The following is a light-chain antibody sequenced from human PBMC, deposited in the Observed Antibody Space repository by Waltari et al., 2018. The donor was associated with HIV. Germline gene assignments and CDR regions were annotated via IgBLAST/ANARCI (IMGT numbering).Light chain of an antibody. J-gene: IGLJ3*02. CDR1: ISNLGPNHD. Sequence: QSILTQPPSLSGAPGQRVTISCTGTISNLGPNHDVHWYQHVPGTAPRLLIHGDTNRPSGVPDRFSGSRSGTSASLTITGLRAEDEADYYCHSYDSSLSGWVFGGRTKLTVL. CDR2: GDT. CDR3: HSYDSSLSGWV. V-gene: IGLV1-40*01.